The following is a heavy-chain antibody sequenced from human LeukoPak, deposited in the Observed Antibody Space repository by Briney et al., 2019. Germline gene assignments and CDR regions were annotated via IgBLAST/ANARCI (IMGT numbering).Heavy chain of an antibody. D-gene: IGHD6-13*01. Sequence: TSETLSLTCTVSGGSISRDYWSWIRQPPGKGLEWIGYIYYTGSTNYNPSLKSRVTISVDTSKNQFSLKLSSVTAADTAVYYCARDRPGGSSLDYWGQGTLVTVSS. CDR3: ARDRPGGSSLDY. J-gene: IGHJ4*02. V-gene: IGHV4-59*01. CDR2: IYYTGST. CDR1: GGSISRDY.